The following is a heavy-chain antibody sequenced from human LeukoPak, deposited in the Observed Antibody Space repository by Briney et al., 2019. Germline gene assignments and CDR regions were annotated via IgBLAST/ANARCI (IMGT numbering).Heavy chain of an antibody. V-gene: IGHV3-7*05. Sequence: PGGSLRLSYAASGFTFSSYWMSWVRQAPGKGLEWVANIKQDGSDKYYVDSVKGRLTISRDNSKNSLYLQMNSLRAEDTAVYYCARTQCISTRCSHYFDYWGQGTLVTVSS. CDR1: GFTFSSYW. CDR3: ARTQCISTRCSHYFDY. J-gene: IGHJ4*02. CDR2: IKQDGSDK. D-gene: IGHD2-2*01.